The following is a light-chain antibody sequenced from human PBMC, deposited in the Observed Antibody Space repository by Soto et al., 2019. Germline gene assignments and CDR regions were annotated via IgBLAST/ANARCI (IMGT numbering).Light chain of an antibody. Sequence: QSALTQPPSASGSPGQSVTLTCTGTRSDVGGYNSVSWYQQHPGKAPKLMIYEVSKRPSGVPDRFSASKSGNTGSLTVSWLQAEDEANYYCCSYSDTDNFVVFGGGTKLTVL. CDR2: EVS. CDR3: CSYSDTDNFVV. CDR1: RSDVGGYNS. J-gene: IGLJ2*01. V-gene: IGLV2-8*01.